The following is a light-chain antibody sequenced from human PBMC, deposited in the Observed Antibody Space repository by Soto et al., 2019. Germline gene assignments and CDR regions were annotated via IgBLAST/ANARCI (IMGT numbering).Light chain of an antibody. CDR2: DVS. Sequence: QSVLTQPASVSGSPGQSITISCTGTSSDVGGYNYVSWYQHHPGRAPKLMIYDVSNRPSGVSSRFSGSKSGNTASLTISGLQAEDEADYYCSSYRSSSTPYVVFGGGTKVTVL. V-gene: IGLV2-14*03. CDR1: SSDVGGYNY. CDR3: SSYRSSSTPYVV. J-gene: IGLJ2*01.